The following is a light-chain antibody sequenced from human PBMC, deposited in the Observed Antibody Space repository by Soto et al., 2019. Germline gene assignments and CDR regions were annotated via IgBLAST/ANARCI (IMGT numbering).Light chain of an antibody. Sequence: QSVLTQPASVSGSPRQSITISCTGTNSDVGRYNLVSWFQQHPGKAPKLVIYEVTKRPSGVSDRFSGSKSGNTASLTISGLQAEDEADYYCFSYAGDSVYVSGTGTKVTVL. CDR1: NSDVGRYNL. V-gene: IGLV2-23*02. CDR2: EVT. J-gene: IGLJ1*01. CDR3: FSYAGDSVYV.